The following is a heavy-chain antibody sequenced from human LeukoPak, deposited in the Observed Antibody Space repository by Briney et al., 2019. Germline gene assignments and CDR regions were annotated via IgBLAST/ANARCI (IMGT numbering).Heavy chain of an antibody. CDR1: GFTFSCCA. Sequence: GGSLRLSCAASGFTFSCCAMHWVRQAPGKGLEWVALISYDGSSEYYAGSVKGRFTISRDNSKITVYLQMNSLKAEDTAVYYCAKELYNYGDYGAEGLDVGGQGTTVTVS. D-gene: IGHD4-17*01. CDR3: AKELYNYGDYGAEGLDV. V-gene: IGHV3-30*18. J-gene: IGHJ6*02. CDR2: ISYDGSSE.